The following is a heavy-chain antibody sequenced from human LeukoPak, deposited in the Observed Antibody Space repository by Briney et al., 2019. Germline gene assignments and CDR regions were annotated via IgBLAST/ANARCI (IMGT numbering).Heavy chain of an antibody. CDR1: GFTFSSYA. D-gene: IGHD2-2*01. V-gene: IGHV3-30-3*01. CDR2: ISYDGSNK. CDR3: ARDRARCSSTSCPMDY. J-gene: IGHJ4*02. Sequence: GGSLRLSCAASGFTFSSYAMHWVRQAPGKGLEWVAVISYDGSNKYYADSVKGRFTISRDNSKNTLYLQMNSLRAEDTAVYYCARDRARCSSTSCPMDYWGQGTLVTVSS.